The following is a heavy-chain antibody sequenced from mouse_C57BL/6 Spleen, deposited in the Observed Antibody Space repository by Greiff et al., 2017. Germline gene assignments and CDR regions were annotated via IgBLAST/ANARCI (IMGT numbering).Heavy chain of an antibody. V-gene: IGHV5-16*01. Sequence: EVMLVESEGGLVQPGSSMKLSCTASGFTFSDYYMAWVRQVPEKGLEWVANINYDGSSTYYLDSLKSRFIISRDNAKNIICLQMSSLKSEDTATYYCARGYYGPWYFDVWGTGTTVTVSS. CDR2: INYDGSST. D-gene: IGHD1-1*01. J-gene: IGHJ1*03. CDR3: ARGYYGPWYFDV. CDR1: GFTFSDYY.